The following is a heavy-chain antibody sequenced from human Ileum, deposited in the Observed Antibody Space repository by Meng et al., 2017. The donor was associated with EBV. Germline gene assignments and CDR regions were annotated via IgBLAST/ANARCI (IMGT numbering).Heavy chain of an antibody. CDR2: TYRRSRWYY. CDR1: GDSVSSDKTA. Sequence: QLTLPESSPGLVQPPHSLSISCVISGDSVSSDKTAWKWIRQSPSRGLEWLGRTYRRSRWYYDYALSVKSRINISPDTSKNQVSLQLNSVTDEDTGIYYCATSRIAKFDRWGQGTLVTVSS. J-gene: IGHJ5*02. CDR3: ATSRIAKFDR. V-gene: IGHV6-1*01.